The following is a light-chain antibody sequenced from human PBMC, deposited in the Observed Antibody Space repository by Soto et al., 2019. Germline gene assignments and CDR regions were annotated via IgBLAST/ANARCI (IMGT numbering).Light chain of an antibody. CDR1: QDINNY. J-gene: IGKJ3*01. Sequence: DLQMTQSPSSLSASVGDRVTITCRASQDINNYLTWFQQKPGKAPKSLIYDASTLQSGVPSKFSGSGSGTEFTLTISSLQPEDFAIYYCQQYKTYPFTFGPGTKVDIK. V-gene: IGKV1-16*02. CDR3: QQYKTYPFT. CDR2: DAS.